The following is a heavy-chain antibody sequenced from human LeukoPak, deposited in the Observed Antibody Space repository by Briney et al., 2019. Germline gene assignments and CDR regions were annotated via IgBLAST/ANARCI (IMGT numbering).Heavy chain of an antibody. CDR3: TKDGQIGRYFDWLLPYYFDY. CDR2: ISGSGGST. D-gene: IGHD3-9*01. CDR1: GFTFSSYA. Sequence: GGSLRLSCAASGFTFSSYAMSWVRQAPGKGLEWVSAISGSGGSTYYADSVKGRFTISRDNSKNTLYLQMNSLKADDTDVYYCTKDGQIGRYFDWLLPYYFDYWGQGTLVTVSS. V-gene: IGHV3-23*01. J-gene: IGHJ4*02.